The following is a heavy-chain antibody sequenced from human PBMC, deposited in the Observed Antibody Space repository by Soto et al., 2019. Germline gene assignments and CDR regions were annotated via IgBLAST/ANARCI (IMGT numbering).Heavy chain of an antibody. J-gene: IGHJ6*02. CDR2: MNPNSGNT. D-gene: IGHD4-17*01. CDR1: GYTFTSYD. CDR3: TKVVYGGNSAPNSGMDV. Sequence: ASVKVSCKASGYTFTSYDINWVRQATGQGLEWMGWMNPNSGNTGYAQKFQGRVTMTRNTSISAAYMELSSLRSEDTAIYYCTKVVYGGNSAPNSGMDVWGQGTTVTVSS. V-gene: IGHV1-8*01.